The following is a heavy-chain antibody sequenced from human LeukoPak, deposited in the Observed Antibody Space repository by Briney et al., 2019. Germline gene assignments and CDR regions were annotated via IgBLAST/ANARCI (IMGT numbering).Heavy chain of an antibody. Sequence: ASVKVSCKASGYTFTSYYMHWVRQAPGQGLEWMGIINPSGGSTSYAQKFQGRVTMTRDMSTSTVYMELSSLRSEDTAVYYCARNYGDFRYYYYYMDVWGKGTTVTVSS. D-gene: IGHD4-17*01. V-gene: IGHV1-46*01. CDR3: ARNYGDFRYYYYYMDV. J-gene: IGHJ6*03. CDR1: GYTFTSYY. CDR2: INPSGGST.